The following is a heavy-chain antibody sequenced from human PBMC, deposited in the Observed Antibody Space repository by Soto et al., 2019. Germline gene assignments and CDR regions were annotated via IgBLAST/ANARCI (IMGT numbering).Heavy chain of an antibody. CDR1: GFTFSGTW. Sequence: GGSLRLSCAASGFTFSGTWMHWVRQVPGKGLVWVARIYGDGTLTSYADSVKGRFTISRDNAKNTLYLQMNSLRVEDTAIYYCARDSYSPNWNNLGTIESWGQGTLVTVSS. V-gene: IGHV3-74*01. CDR3: ARDSYSPNWNNLGTIES. CDR2: IYGDGTLT. D-gene: IGHD1-1*01. J-gene: IGHJ4*02.